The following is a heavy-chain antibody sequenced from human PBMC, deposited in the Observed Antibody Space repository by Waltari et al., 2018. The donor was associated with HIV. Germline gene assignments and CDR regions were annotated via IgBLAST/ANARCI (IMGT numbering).Heavy chain of an antibody. CDR1: YF. D-gene: IGHD1-26*01. J-gene: IGHJ2*01. Sequence: YFWGWIRQPPGKGLEWIGRIYYSGRSYYNPSLKSRVTISVDTSKNQFSLKLSSVTATDTAVYYCARHALRVGASYWYFDLWGRGTLVTVSS. V-gene: IGHV4-39*01. CDR2: IYYSGRS. CDR3: ARHALRVGASYWYFDL.